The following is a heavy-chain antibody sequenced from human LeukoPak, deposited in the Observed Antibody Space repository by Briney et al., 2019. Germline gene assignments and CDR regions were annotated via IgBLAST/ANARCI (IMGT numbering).Heavy chain of an antibody. CDR1: GFTFSTYG. J-gene: IGHJ1*01. V-gene: IGHV3-30*02. Sequence: GGSLRLSCVASGFTFSTYGMHWVRQAPGKGLEWVAVIWFDGSNKYYADSVKGRFTISRDNSESALYLQMNDLRPDDTALYYCAKWGFRTPSGEEIRESFYDWGQGTLVIVSS. CDR2: IWFDGSNK. D-gene: IGHD1-26*01. CDR3: AKWGFRTPSGEEIRESFYD.